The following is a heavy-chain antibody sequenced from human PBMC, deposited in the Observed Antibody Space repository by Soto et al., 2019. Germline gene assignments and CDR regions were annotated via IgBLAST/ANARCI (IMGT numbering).Heavy chain of an antibody. J-gene: IGHJ3*02. D-gene: IGHD1-26*01. CDR1: GGTFSSYA. CDR3: ARGGGLRWELLRAYAFDI. CDR2: IIPIFGTA. Sequence: QVQLVQSGAEVTKPGSSVKVSCKASGGTFSSYAISWVRQAPGQGLEWMGGIIPIFGTANDAQKFQGRVTITADESTSTAYMELSSLRSEDTAVYYCARGGGLRWELLRAYAFDIWGQGTMVTVSS. V-gene: IGHV1-69*01.